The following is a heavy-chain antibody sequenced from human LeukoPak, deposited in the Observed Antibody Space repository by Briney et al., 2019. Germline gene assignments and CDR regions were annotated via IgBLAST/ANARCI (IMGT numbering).Heavy chain of an antibody. V-gene: IGHV1-2*02. Sequence: GASVKVSCKASGYTFTGYYMHWVRQAPGQGLEGIGWINPNSGGTNYAQKFQGRVTMTRDTSISTAYMELSRLRSDDTAVYYCARDFGIAAAGSWFAPWGQGTLVTVSS. CDR3: ARDFGIAAAGSWFAP. CDR1: GYTFTGYY. J-gene: IGHJ5*02. D-gene: IGHD6-13*01. CDR2: INPNSGGT.